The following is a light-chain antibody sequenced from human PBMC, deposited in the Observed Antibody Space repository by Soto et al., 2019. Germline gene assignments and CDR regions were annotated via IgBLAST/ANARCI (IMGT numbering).Light chain of an antibody. Sequence: QAVVTQSPSASASLGASVKLTCTLSSGHSSYAIAWHQQQPERGPRYLMKVNSDGSHSKGDGIPDRFSGSSSGAERYLTISSLQSEDEADYYCQTWGTGNWVFGGGTKLTVL. CDR1: SGHSSYA. CDR2: VNSDGSH. V-gene: IGLV4-69*01. CDR3: QTWGTGNWV. J-gene: IGLJ3*02.